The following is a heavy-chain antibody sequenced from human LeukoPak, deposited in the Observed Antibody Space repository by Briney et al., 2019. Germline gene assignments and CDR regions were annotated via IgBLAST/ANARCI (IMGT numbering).Heavy chain of an antibody. CDR2: IYISGNT. V-gene: IGHV4-4*07. CDR1: GDSMNNYY. Sequence: SETLSLTCTVSGDSMNNYYWTWMRQPAGKGLEWIGRIYISGNTMYNPSLQSRVTMSLDTSKNHFSLKLRSVTASDPAVYFCARGGVXHXYXXXWGQGTLVSVSS. CDR3: ARGGVXHXYXXX. J-gene: IGHJ4*02.